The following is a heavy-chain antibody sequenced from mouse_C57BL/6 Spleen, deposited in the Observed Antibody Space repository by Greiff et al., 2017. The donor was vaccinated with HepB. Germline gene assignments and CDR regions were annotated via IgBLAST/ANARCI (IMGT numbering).Heavy chain of an antibody. V-gene: IGHV5-9-1*02. CDR2: ISSGGDYI. CDR1: GFTFSSYA. Sequence: EVQVVESGEGLVKPGGSLKLSCAASGFTFSSYAMYWVRQTPEKRLEWVAYISSGGDYIYYADTVKGRFTISRDNARNTLYLQMSSLKSEDTAMYYCTRDSSGYAMDYWGQGTSVTVSS. CDR3: TRDSSGYAMDY. D-gene: IGHD3-2*02. J-gene: IGHJ4*01.